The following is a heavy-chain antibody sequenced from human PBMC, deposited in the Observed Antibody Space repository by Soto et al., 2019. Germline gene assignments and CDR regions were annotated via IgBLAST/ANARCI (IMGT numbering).Heavy chain of an antibody. D-gene: IGHD6-13*01. CDR2: IYPGDSDT. V-gene: IGHV5-51*01. CDR1: GYSFTSYW. Sequence: GESLKISCKGSGYSFTSYWIGWVRQMPGKGLEWMGIIYPGDSDTRYSPSFQGQVTISADKSISTAYLQWSSLKASDTAMYYCVRTSAAGKYYYLKDVRTQGTTVTVSS. CDR3: VRTSAAGKYYYLKDV. J-gene: IGHJ6*02.